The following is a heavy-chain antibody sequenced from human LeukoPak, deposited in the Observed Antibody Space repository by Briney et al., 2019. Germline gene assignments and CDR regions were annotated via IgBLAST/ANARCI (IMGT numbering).Heavy chain of an antibody. CDR3: AKNSYVGGVYYRNDY. J-gene: IGHJ4*02. D-gene: IGHD3-22*01. Sequence: GGSLRLSCAASGFTFSSYAMSWVRQAPGKGLEWVSAISGSGGSTYYADSVKGRFTISRDNSKNTLYLQMNSLRAEDTAVYYCAKNSYVGGVYYRNDYWAQGTLVTVSS. CDR2: ISGSGGST. CDR1: GFTFSSYA. V-gene: IGHV3-23*01.